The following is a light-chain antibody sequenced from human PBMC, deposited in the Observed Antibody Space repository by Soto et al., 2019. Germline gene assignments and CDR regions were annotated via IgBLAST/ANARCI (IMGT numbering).Light chain of an antibody. V-gene: IGLV2-23*01. Sequence: SALTQPASVSGSPGQSITISCTGTFSDVGSYNLVSWYQQHPGKAPKLMIYEDTKRPSGVSNRFSGSKSGYTASLTISGLQAEDEADYYCCSYAGSSTVVFGGGTKLTVL. CDR2: EDT. J-gene: IGLJ2*01. CDR1: FSDVGSYNL. CDR3: CSYAGSSTVV.